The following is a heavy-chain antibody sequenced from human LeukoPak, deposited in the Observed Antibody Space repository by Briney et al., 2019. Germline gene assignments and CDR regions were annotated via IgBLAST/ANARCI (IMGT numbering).Heavy chain of an antibody. CDR1: GFIFSNYG. D-gene: IGHD3-22*01. CDR2: ISFSSTHI. Sequence: PGGSLRLSCAASGFIFSNYGMSWVRQAPGKGLEWVSSISFSSTHIYYADSIQGRFTISRDNAENSLYLQMNSLRAEDTAVYYCARAGYDSSDYYDAFDMWGQGTMVTVSS. J-gene: IGHJ3*02. CDR3: ARAGYDSSDYYDAFDM. V-gene: IGHV3-21*06.